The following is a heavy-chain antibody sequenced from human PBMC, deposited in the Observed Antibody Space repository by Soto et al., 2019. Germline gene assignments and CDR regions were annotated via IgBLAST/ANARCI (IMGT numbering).Heavy chain of an antibody. CDR1: GFIFSNFG. CDR2: IWYDGSNE. J-gene: IGHJ6*02. V-gene: IGHV3-33*01. D-gene: IGHD6-19*01. CDR3: ARDDIPGRAVATYGMDV. Sequence: GGSLRLSCAASGFIFSNFGMHWVRQAPGKGLEGVAVIWYDGSNEYYADSVKGRFTISKDNSKNTLYLQMNSLRAEDTAVYYCARDDIPGRAVATYGMDVWGQGTTVTV.